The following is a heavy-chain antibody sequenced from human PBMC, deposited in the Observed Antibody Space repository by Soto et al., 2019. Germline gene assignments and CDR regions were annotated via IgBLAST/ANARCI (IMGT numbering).Heavy chain of an antibody. CDR1: GCSISSSSYY. CDR2: IYYSGST. Sequence: XETLSLTCTVSGCSISSSSYYWGWIRQPPGKGLEWIGIIYYSGSTYYNPSLKSRVTISVDTSKNQFSLKLSSVTAADTAVYYCARPYSSGWNYLDYSGQGTLVTVSS. D-gene: IGHD6-19*01. CDR3: ARPYSSGWNYLDY. J-gene: IGHJ4*02. V-gene: IGHV4-39*01.